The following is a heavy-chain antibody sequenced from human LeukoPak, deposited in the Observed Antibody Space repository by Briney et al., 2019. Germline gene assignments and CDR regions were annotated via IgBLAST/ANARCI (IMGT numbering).Heavy chain of an antibody. J-gene: IGHJ4*02. Sequence: GGSLRLPCAASGFTFSNYWMHWIRQVPGKGLVWVSHIKYDGSATNYADSVKGRFTISRDNAKNTLYLQMNSLRAEDTAVYYCVSGSLQSGYNFDYWGQGALVTVSS. CDR3: VSGSLQSGYNFDY. CDR2: IKYDGSAT. D-gene: IGHD3-3*01. CDR1: GFTFSNYW. V-gene: IGHV3-74*01.